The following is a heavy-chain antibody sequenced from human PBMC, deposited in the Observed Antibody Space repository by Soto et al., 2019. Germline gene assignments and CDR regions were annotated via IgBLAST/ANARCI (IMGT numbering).Heavy chain of an antibody. CDR1: GVSISNYY. J-gene: IGHJ4*02. D-gene: IGHD6-19*01. Sequence: PSGTLSLTCTVSGVSISNYYWNWIRQPPGKELEWIGYIYYSGSTHYNPSLKSRVAISVDTSKNQFSLRLSSVTAADTAIYYCAGGYNSAWSDYFDYWGQGNVVTVSS. CDR2: IYYSGST. V-gene: IGHV4-59*01. CDR3: AGGYNSAWSDYFDY.